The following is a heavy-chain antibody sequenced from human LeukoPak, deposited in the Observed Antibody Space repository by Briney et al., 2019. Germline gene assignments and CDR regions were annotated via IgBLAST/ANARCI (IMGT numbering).Heavy chain of an antibody. Sequence: SVKVSCKASGGTFSSYAISWVRQAPGQGLEWMGGIIPIFGTANYAQKFQGRVTITADESTSTAYMELSSLRSEDTAVYYCARDDGLRGYYYYYMDVWGKGTTVTISS. CDR2: IIPIFGTA. J-gene: IGHJ6*03. V-gene: IGHV1-69*13. CDR3: ARDDGLRGYYYYYMDV. D-gene: IGHD3-9*01. CDR1: GGTFSSYA.